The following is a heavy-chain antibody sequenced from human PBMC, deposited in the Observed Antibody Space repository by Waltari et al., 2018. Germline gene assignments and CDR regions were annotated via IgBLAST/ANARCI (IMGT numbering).Heavy chain of an antibody. V-gene: IGHV4-39*07. CDR2: IYYSGST. CDR1: GGSISSSSYY. Sequence: LQLQESGPGLVKPSETLSLTCTVSGGSISSSSYYWGWIRQPPGKGLEWIGSIYYSGSTYYNPSLKSRVTISVDTSKNQFSLKLSSVTAADTAVYYCARDGEYSSSSSYAFDIWGQGTMVTVSS. D-gene: IGHD6-6*01. CDR3: ARDGEYSSSSSYAFDI. J-gene: IGHJ3*02.